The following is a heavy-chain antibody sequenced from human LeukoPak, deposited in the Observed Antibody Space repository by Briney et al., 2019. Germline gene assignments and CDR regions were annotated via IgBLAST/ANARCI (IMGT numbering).Heavy chain of an antibody. CDR3: AKDKAGDLNYFDY. CDR1: GFTFDDYA. J-gene: IGHJ4*02. V-gene: IGHV3-9*01. Sequence: GGSLRLSCAASGFTFDDYAMHWVRQAPGKGLEWVSGISWNSGSIGYADSVKGRYTISRDNAKNSLYLQMNSLRAEDTALYCCAKDKAGDLNYFDYWGQGTLVTVSS. D-gene: IGHD7-27*01. CDR2: ISWNSGSI.